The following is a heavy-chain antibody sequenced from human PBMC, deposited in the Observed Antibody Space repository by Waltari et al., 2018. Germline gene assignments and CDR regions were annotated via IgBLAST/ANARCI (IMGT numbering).Heavy chain of an antibody. CDR3: AIREGYYDSSGYPLYFQH. Sequence: QVQLVQSGTEVRKPGASVKVSCKASGYTFTSYDINWVRQATGQGLEWMGWMNPNSGNPGYAQKYQGRVTMTRNTSVSTAYMGLSSLRSEDTAGYYCAIREGYYDSSGYPLYFQHWGQGTLVTVSS. CDR2: MNPNSGNP. CDR1: GYTFTSYD. D-gene: IGHD3-22*01. V-gene: IGHV1-8*01. J-gene: IGHJ1*01.